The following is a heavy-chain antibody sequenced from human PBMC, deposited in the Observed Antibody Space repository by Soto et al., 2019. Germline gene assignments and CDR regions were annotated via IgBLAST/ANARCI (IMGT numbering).Heavy chain of an antibody. CDR3: AKVHCSSISEGYSNYDGYFDY. Sequence: EVHLLESGGGLVQPGGSLRLSCAASGFTFSDYAMYWVRQAPGKGLEWASHIGATGNWPEYTDSVKGRFTISRDNSKNTLYLHMNSLRVEDTAVYYCAKVHCSSISEGYSNYDGYFDYWGQGTLVTVSS. D-gene: IGHD2-2*01. V-gene: IGHV3-23*01. CDR1: GFTFSDYA. J-gene: IGHJ4*02. CDR2: IGATGNWP.